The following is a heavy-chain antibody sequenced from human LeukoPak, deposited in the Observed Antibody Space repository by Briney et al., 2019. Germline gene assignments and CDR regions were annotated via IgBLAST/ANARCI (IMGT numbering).Heavy chain of an antibody. CDR3: ARAHPGDIVVVPAATYYYYYMDV. J-gene: IGHJ6*03. Sequence: ASVKVSCKASGYTFTSYYMHWVRQAPGQGLEWMGIINPSGGSTSYAQKFQGRVTMTRDTSTSTVYMELSSLRSEDTAVCYCARAHPGDIVVVPAATYYYYYMDVWGKGTTVTVSS. CDR1: GYTFTSYY. CDR2: INPSGGST. V-gene: IGHV1-46*01. D-gene: IGHD2-2*01.